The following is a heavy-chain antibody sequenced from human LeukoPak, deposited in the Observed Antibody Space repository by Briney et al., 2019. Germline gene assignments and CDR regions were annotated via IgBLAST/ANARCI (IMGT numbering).Heavy chain of an antibody. CDR2: INPNSGGT. J-gene: IGHJ4*02. V-gene: IGHV1-2*02. Sequence: ASVKVSCKASGYTFTGYYMHWVRQAPGQGLEWMGGINPNSGGTNYAQKFQGRVTMNRDTSISTAYMELSRLRSDDAAVYYCARGVWAVEVAGTEPLADWGQGTLVTVSS. D-gene: IGHD6-19*01. CDR1: GYTFTGYY. CDR3: ARGVWAVEVAGTEPLAD.